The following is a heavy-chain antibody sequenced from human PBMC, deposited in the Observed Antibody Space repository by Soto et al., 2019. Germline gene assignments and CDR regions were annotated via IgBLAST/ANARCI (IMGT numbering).Heavy chain of an antibody. CDR1: GGSISRNGYL. Sequence: SETLFPTWTVSGGSISRNGYLLGWIRLPTGKGLEWIGTIYYSGSTFYNPSLKNRVTISVDTSRNQFSLNLTSVAAADTPVYYCARHVGGGNFDYWGQGTLVTVSS. CDR2: IYYSGST. D-gene: IGHD2-15*01. V-gene: IGHV4-39*01. CDR3: ARHVGGGNFDY. J-gene: IGHJ4*02.